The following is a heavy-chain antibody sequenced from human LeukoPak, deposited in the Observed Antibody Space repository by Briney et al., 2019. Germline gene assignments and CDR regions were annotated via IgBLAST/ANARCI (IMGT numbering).Heavy chain of an antibody. D-gene: IGHD6-13*01. CDR3: ASGQRGGLWYSSSWFLFDY. J-gene: IGHJ4*02. CDR2: IKQDGSEK. V-gene: IGHV3-7*01. Sequence: GGSLRLSCAASGFTFSSYRMSWVRQAPGKGLEWVANIKQDGSEKYYVDSVKGRFTISRDNAKNSLYLQMNSLRAEDTAVYYCASGQRGGLWYSSSWFLFDYWGQGTLVTVSS. CDR1: GFTFSSYR.